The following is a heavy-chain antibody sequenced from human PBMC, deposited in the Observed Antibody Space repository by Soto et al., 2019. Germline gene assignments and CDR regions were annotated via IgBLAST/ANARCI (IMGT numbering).Heavy chain of an antibody. Sequence: QVQLVQSGAEEKKPGASVRVSCKASGYTFTSYAMHWVRQAPGQRLEWMGWINAGNGNTKYSQKFQGRVTITRDTSASTAYIELNSLRSEDTAVYYCARDHSSNYQFDPWRQGTLVTVSS. CDR1: GYTFTSYA. V-gene: IGHV1-3*05. CDR2: INAGNGNT. CDR3: ARDHSSNYQFDP. D-gene: IGHD4-4*01. J-gene: IGHJ5*02.